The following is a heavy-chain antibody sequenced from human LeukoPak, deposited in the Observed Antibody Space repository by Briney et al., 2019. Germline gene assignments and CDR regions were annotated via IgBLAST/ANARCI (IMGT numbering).Heavy chain of an antibody. CDR3: ARDDVTTNGGVIADSRLFDI. Sequence: PGGSLRLSCAASGFIFTNYNLNWVRQAPGKGLEWISSISGGSTYIYYADSVRGRFTIPRDNAKNSLYLQMNSLRGEDTALYYCARDDVTTNGGVIADSRLFDIWGQGTMVTVSS. CDR1: GFIFTNYN. J-gene: IGHJ3*02. D-gene: IGHD2-8*02. V-gene: IGHV3-21*01. CDR2: ISGGSTYI.